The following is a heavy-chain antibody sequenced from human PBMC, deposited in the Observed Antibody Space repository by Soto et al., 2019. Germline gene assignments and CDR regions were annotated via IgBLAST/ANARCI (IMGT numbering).Heavy chain of an antibody. J-gene: IGHJ6*03. CDR3: ARQGRRVVIAKDYYYMDV. V-gene: IGHV4-59*08. CDR1: GGSISSYY. CDR2: IYYSGST. D-gene: IGHD2-21*01. Sequence: SETLSLTCTVSGGSISSYYWSWIRQPPGKGLEWIGYIYYSGSTNYNPSLKSRVTISVDTSKNQFSLKLSSVTAADTAVYYCARQGRRVVIAKDYYYMDVWGKGTTVTVSS.